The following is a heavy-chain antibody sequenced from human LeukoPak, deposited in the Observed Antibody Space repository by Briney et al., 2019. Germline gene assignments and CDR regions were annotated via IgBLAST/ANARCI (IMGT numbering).Heavy chain of an antibody. CDR3: ATQPESYGDSASYFHH. CDR2: ISGSGDQT. V-gene: IGHV3-23*01. CDR1: GFTFSTYG. J-gene: IGHJ1*01. D-gene: IGHD4-17*01. Sequence: GGSLRLSCAASGFTFSTYGMSWVRQAPGKGLEWVSAISGSGDQTYYADSVKGRFTFSRDNSNNILHLQMHSLRADDTAVYYCATQPESYGDSASYFHHWGQGTLVTVSS.